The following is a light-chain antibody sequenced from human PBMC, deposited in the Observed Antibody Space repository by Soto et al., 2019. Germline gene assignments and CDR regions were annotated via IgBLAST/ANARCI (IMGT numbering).Light chain of an antibody. CDR2: NND. J-gene: IGLJ1*01. CDR3: AACDDSLNGFYV. V-gene: IGLV1-44*01. Sequence: QSALTQPPSASGTPGQRVTISCSGGSSNIGTNSVNWYQQLPGRAPKLLIYNNDLRPSGVPDRFSGSKSGTSASLAISGLQSEDEADYYCAACDDSLNGFYVFGIGSKVTV. CDR1: SSNIGTNS.